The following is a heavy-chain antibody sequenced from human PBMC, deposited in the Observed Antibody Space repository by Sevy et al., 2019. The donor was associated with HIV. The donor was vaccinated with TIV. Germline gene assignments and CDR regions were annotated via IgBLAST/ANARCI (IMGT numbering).Heavy chain of an antibody. V-gene: IGHV4-39*01. Sequence: SETLSLTCIVSGASISNTAYYWGWIRQSPGKGLEWIASIRHGGYTFYNPSLKSRVTISADTSKNQFSLKLTSMSAADTSIYYYVGPNLGYTKPWDYFDNWGQGTVVTVSS. D-gene: IGHD3-16*02. CDR3: VGPNLGYTKPWDYFDN. CDR1: GASISNTAYY. J-gene: IGHJ4*02. CDR2: IRHGGYT.